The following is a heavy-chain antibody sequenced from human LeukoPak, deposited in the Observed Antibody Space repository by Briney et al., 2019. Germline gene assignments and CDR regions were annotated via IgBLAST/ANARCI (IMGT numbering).Heavy chain of an antibody. CDR1: GFTFSSYS. J-gene: IGHJ5*02. CDR3: ARAEHYYYDTSAYHTVTPREFDP. D-gene: IGHD3-22*01. Sequence: GGSLRLSCAASGFTFSSYSMNWVRQTPGEGLEWVSSISSSSIYIYYADSVKGRFTISRDNAKNSLYLQMNSLRAEDTAVYYCARAEHYYYDTSAYHTVTPREFDPWGQGTLVTASS. V-gene: IGHV3-21*01. CDR2: ISSSSIYI.